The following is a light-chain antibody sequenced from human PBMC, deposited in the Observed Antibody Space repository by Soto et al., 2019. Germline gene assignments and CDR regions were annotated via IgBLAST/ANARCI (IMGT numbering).Light chain of an antibody. V-gene: IGKV1-5*01. CDR2: DAS. CDR3: QQYTTFSRA. Sequence: DIQMTQSPSPLSASVGDRVTITCRASQTIRTRLAWYQQKPGKAPKLLIYDASTLDSGVPSRFSGSGSETDFTLTISGLQPDDFANYYCQQYTTFSRAFGQGTTVDI. CDR1: QTIRTR. J-gene: IGKJ1*01.